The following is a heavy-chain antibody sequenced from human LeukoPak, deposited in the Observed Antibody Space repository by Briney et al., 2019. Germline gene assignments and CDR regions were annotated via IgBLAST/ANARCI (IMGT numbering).Heavy chain of an antibody. D-gene: IGHD4-17*01. CDR1: GFTFSSYG. J-gene: IGHJ3*02. CDR3: ARGGYGDYGNDAFDI. V-gene: IGHV3-30*03. CDR2: ISYDGSNK. Sequence: GRSLRLSCAASGFTFSSYGMHWVRQAPGKGLEWVAVISYDGSNKYYADSVKGRFTISRDNAKNSLYLQMNSLRAEDTAVYYCARGGYGDYGNDAFDIWGQGTMVTVSS.